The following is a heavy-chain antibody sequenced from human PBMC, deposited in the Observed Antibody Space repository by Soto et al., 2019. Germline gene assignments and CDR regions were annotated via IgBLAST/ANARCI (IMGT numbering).Heavy chain of an antibody. Sequence: SVELSCEDSGXTIXXXXXXXVRQAPGEGLEWMGRISDYNGNTKNAQKLQGRVTMTTDTSTSTAYMELRSLRSDDPAVYYCARDSPPVDYWGQRTLVTVSS. CDR3: ARDSPPVDY. J-gene: IGHJ4*02. V-gene: IGHV1-18*01. CDR1: GXTIXXXX. CDR2: ISDYNGNT.